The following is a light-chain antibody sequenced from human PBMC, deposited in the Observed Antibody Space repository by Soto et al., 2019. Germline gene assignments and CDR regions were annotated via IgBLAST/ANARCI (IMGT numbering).Light chain of an antibody. J-gene: IGKJ1*01. CDR2: GAS. CDR3: QQYNSSPRT. Sequence: EIEMTQSPASLSASAGDGGTLSCRASQSVSSKLAWYQQRPGQAPRLLIYGASTMDTGIPSRISGSGSGTDFTLIISSLQPEDFAAYYCQQYNSSPRTFGEGTKVDIK. V-gene: IGKV3-15*01. CDR1: QSVSSK.